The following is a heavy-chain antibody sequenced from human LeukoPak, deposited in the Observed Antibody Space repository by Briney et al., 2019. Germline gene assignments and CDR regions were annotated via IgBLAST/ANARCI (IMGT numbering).Heavy chain of an antibody. J-gene: IGHJ1*01. CDR2: ISYDGSNK. CDR3: ARGKRRDGYWAYFQH. D-gene: IGHD5-24*01. CDR1: GFTFSSYG. V-gene: IGHV3-30*03. Sequence: PGRSLRLSCAASGFTFSSYGMHWVRQAPGKGLEWVAVISYDGSNKYYADSVKGRFTISRGNSKNTLYLQMNSLRAEDTAVYYCARGKRRDGYWAYFQHWGQGTLVTVSS.